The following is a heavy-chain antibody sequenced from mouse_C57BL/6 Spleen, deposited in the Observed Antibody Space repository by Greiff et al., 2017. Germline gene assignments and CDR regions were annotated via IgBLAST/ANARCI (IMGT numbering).Heavy chain of an antibody. CDR1: GYSITSGYY. V-gene: IGHV3-6*01. D-gene: IGHD1-1*01. Sequence: ESGPGLVKPSQSLSLTCSVTGYSITSGYYWTWIRPFPGNTLEWMGYISYDGSNNYHPSLNNRISITRDTSKNQFFLKLNSVTTEDTATYYCARDGITTVVAWYFDVWGTGTTVTVSS. CDR2: ISYDGSN. J-gene: IGHJ1*03. CDR3: ARDGITTVVAWYFDV.